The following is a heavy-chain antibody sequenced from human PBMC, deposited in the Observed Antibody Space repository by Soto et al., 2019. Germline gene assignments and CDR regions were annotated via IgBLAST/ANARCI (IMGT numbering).Heavy chain of an antibody. J-gene: IGHJ6*02. CDR2: IKTNTEGGTT. D-gene: IGHD2-15*01. CDR3: TTGSVEGV. V-gene: IGHV3-15*07. CDR1: GLTISNAW. Sequence: EVHLVESGGGFIYPGGSLRLSCAASGLTISNAWMNWVRQAPGKGLEWVGRIKTNTEGGTTDYAAAVKGRFTVSRDDSKNTLYLQMNSLKTEDTVVYYCTTGSVEGVWGQGTTVTVSS.